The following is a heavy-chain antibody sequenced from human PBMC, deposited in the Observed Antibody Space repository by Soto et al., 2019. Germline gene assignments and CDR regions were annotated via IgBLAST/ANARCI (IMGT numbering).Heavy chain of an antibody. CDR2: IIPILGIA. Sequence: QVQLVQSGAEVKKPGSSVKVSCKASGGTFSSYTISWVRQAPGQGLEWMGRIIPILGIANYAPKFQGRVTSTADKPTSTAYMELRSLSSDDTAVYYCARTGDGVYCDRYGSDYSYYLDVWGKGTTVTFSS. D-gene: IGHD2-8*02. J-gene: IGHJ6*03. CDR1: GGTFSSYT. V-gene: IGHV1-69*02. CDR3: ARTGDGVYCDRYGSDYSYYLDV.